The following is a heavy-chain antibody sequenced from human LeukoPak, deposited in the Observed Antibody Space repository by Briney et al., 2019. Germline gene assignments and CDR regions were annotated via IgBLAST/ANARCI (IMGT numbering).Heavy chain of an antibody. V-gene: IGHV3-7*03. Sequence: GGSLTLSCAVSGFTSSSNWMSRDRPAPGKGLEWVANIKQDGRENYYMDYVKGPFTISRDNAKNSLDLQMNSLRAEDTAVYYCAGAPYCFGGSCRFDYWGQGTLVTGSS. CDR1: GFTSSSNW. CDR2: IKQDGREN. CDR3: AGAPYCFGGSCRFDY. J-gene: IGHJ4*02. D-gene: IGHD2-15*01.